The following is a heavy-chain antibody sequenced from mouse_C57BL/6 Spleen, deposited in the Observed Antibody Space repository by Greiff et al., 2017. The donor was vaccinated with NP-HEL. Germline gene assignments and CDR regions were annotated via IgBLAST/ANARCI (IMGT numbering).Heavy chain of an antibody. CDR1: GFTFSDYG. J-gene: IGHJ2*01. CDR2: ISSGSSTI. V-gene: IGHV5-17*01. D-gene: IGHD1-1*01. CDR3: AKGGLITTVVDY. Sequence: EVRLVESGGGLVKPGGSLKLSCAASGFTFSDYGMHWVRQAPEKGLEWVAYISSGSSTIYYADTVKGRFTISRDNAKNTLFLQMTSLRSEDTAMYYCAKGGLITTVVDYWGQGTTLTVSS.